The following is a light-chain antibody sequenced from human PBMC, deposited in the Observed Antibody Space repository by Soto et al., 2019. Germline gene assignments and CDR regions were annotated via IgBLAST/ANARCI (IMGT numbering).Light chain of an antibody. CDR2: GAS. V-gene: IGKV3-15*01. Sequence: EIVMTQSPATLSVSPGERATPSCRASQSVRSNLGWYQQKSGQAPRLLIYGASTRATGAPARFSGNGSGTEFTLTISSLQSEDFAVYYCQQYNTWPPTFGQGTKVDIK. J-gene: IGKJ1*01. CDR3: QQYNTWPPT. CDR1: QSVRSN.